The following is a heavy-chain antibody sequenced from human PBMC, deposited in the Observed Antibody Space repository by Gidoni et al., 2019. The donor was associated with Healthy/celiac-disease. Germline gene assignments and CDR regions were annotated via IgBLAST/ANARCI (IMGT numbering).Heavy chain of an antibody. V-gene: IGHV3-15*01. CDR2: IKSKTDGGTT. J-gene: IGHJ3*02. Sequence: EVQLVESGGGLVKPGGSLRLSCAASGFTFSNAWMSWVRQAPGKGLEWVGRIKSKTDGGTTDYAAPVKGRFTISRDDSKNTLYLQMNSLKTEDTAVYYCTTGWERRQGVAFDIWGQGTMVTVSS. D-gene: IGHD1-26*01. CDR1: GFTFSNAW. CDR3: TTGWERRQGVAFDI.